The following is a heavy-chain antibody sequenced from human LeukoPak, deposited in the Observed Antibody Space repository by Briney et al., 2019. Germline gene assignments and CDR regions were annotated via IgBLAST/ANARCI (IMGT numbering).Heavy chain of an antibody. D-gene: IGHD6-19*01. V-gene: IGHV3-30-3*01. CDR1: GFTFSSYA. J-gene: IGHJ4*02. CDR3: ASGSGLLFDY. Sequence: GRSLRLSCAASGFTFSSYAMHWVRQAPGQGLEWVAVISYDGSNKYYADSVKGRFTISRDNSKNTLYLQMNSLRAEDTAVYYCASGSGLLFDYWGQGTLVTVSS. CDR2: ISYDGSNK.